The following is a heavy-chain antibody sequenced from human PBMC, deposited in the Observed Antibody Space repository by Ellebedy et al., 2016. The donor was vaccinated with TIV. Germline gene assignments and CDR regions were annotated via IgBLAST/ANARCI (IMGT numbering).Heavy chain of an antibody. J-gene: IGHJ4*02. Sequence: GESLKISCAASGFTFNSYAMSWVRQAPGKGLEWVSAITGSGDRTFYADSVKGRFTISRDTSKNTLYLQMNSLRAEDTAVYYCAKGRGGGSDSSAPRYYFDSWGLGTLVTVSS. V-gene: IGHV3-23*01. CDR2: ITGSGDRT. CDR3: AKGRGGGSDSSAPRYYFDS. CDR1: GFTFNSYA. D-gene: IGHD6-19*01.